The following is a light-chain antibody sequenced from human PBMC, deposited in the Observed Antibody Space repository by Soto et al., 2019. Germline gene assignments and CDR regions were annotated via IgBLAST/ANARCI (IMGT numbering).Light chain of an antibody. CDR1: HSISSY. Sequence: DIVLTQSPAPLSSSPGERATLSCRASHSISSYLAWYQQKRGKGPRLLIYDASNRPTSIPSRFSDSGSGTDDPRTISRLEPEDLSVYYCQKHNNCPLTVGGGTKVEIK. J-gene: IGKJ4*01. CDR3: QKHNNCPLT. V-gene: IGKV3-11*01. CDR2: DAS.